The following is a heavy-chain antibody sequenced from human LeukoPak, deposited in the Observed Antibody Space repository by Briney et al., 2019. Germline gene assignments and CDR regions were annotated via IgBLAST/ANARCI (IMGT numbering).Heavy chain of an antibody. CDR3: ARGNGGVVPAALSYYYYYMDV. Sequence: SETLSLTCAVYGGSFSGYCWSWIRQPPGKGLEWIGEINHSGSTNYNPSLKSRVTISVDTSKNQFSLKLSSVTAADTAVYYCARGNGGVVPAALSYYYYYMDVWGKGTTVTVSS. CDR1: GGSFSGYC. CDR2: INHSGST. J-gene: IGHJ6*03. V-gene: IGHV4-34*01. D-gene: IGHD2-2*01.